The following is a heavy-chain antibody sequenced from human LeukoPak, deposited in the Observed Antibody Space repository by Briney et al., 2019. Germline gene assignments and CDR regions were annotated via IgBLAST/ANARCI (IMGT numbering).Heavy chain of an antibody. J-gene: IGHJ4*02. Sequence: SETLSLTCTVSGGSISSGGYYWSWIRQPPGKGLEWIGYIYHSGSTYYNPSLKSRVTISVDRSKNQFSLKLSSATAADTAVYYCARSYSFDYWGQGTLVTVSS. CDR2: IYHSGST. CDR1: GGSISSGGYY. V-gene: IGHV4-30-2*01. D-gene: IGHD1-26*01. CDR3: ARSYSFDY.